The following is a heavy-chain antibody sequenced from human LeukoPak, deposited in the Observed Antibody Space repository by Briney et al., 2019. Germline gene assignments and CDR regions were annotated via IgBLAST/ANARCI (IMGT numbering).Heavy chain of an antibody. J-gene: IGHJ6*03. Sequence: ASVKVSCKASGYTFTSYGISWVRQAPGPGLEWMGWISAYNGNTNYAQKLQGRVTMTTDTSTSTAYMELRSLRSDDTAVYYCARDQGYYYYYYMDFWGKGTTVTVSS. CDR2: ISAYNGNT. CDR3: ARDQGYYYYYYMDF. CDR1: GYTFTSYG. V-gene: IGHV1-18*01.